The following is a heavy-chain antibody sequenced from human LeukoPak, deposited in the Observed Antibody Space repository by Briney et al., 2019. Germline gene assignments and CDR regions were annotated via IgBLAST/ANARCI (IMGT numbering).Heavy chain of an antibody. CDR2: IYYSGST. D-gene: IGHD6-13*01. J-gene: IGHJ3*02. Sequence: SGTLSLTCTFSGDSISNSGFYWGWIRQPPGKGLEIIGTIYYSGSTFYNPSLTSRVNMSIDTSKNRFSLTLNSVTAADTAVYYCAREAWGGAATGEEAFDIWGQGTMVTVSS. V-gene: IGHV4-39*07. CDR3: AREAWGGAATGEEAFDI. CDR1: GDSISNSGFY.